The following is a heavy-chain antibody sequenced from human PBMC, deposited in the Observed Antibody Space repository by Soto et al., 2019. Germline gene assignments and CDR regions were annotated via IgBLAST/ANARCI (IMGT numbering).Heavy chain of an antibody. J-gene: IGHJ4*02. Sequence: PGGSLRVSFAASGFSFSSYAMSWVRQAPGKGLEWVSAISGSGGSTYYADSVKGRFTISRDNSKNTLYLQMNSLRAEDTAVYYCAKDPTMATIDYWGQGTLVTVSS. CDR2: ISGSGGST. D-gene: IGHD5-12*01. CDR3: AKDPTMATIDY. V-gene: IGHV3-23*01. CDR1: GFSFSSYA.